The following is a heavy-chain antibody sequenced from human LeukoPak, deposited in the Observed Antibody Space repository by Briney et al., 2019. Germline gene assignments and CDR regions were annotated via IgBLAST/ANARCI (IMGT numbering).Heavy chain of an antibody. CDR2: INPNSGGT. V-gene: IGHV1-2*02. CDR3: ATGSTSTYYDILTGYYKSQYFQH. D-gene: IGHD3-9*01. Sequence: ASVKVSCKASGYTFTGYYMHWVRQAPGQGLEWMGWINPNSGGTNYAQKFQGRVTMTEDTSTDTAYMELSSLRSEDTAVYYCATGSTSTYYDILTGYYKSQYFQHWGQGTLVTVSS. CDR1: GYTFTGYY. J-gene: IGHJ1*01.